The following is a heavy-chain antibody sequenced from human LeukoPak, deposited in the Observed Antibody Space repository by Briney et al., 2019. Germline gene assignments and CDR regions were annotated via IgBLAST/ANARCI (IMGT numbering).Heavy chain of an antibody. CDR3: ARDYYGSGSYKSYFDN. CDR2: MYTSGST. D-gene: IGHD3-10*01. V-gene: IGHV4-4*07. Sequence: SETLSLTCTVSGASISSDYWSWIPQSAGKGLEWIGRMYTSGSTQYNPSLKSRVTISVDKSKNQLSLKLSSVTAADTAVYYCARDYYGSGSYKSYFDNWGQGTQVTVPS. J-gene: IGHJ4*02. CDR1: GASISSDY.